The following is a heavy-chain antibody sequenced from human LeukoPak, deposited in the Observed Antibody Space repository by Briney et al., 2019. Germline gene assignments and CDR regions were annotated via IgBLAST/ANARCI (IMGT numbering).Heavy chain of an antibody. Sequence: GGSLRLSCAASGFIVSRNYMSWVRQAPGKGLEWVSVIYDGNTYYADSVKGRFTISRDNSKNTMYLQMNSLRAEDTAIYYCAGFVRGLPHWGQGALVTVSS. CDR2: IYDGNT. CDR3: AGFVRGLPH. CDR1: GFIVSRNY. D-gene: IGHD3-10*01. J-gene: IGHJ4*02. V-gene: IGHV3-53*01.